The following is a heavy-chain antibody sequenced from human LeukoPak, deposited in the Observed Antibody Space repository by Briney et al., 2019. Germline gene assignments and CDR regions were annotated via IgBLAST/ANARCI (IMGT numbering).Heavy chain of an antibody. V-gene: IGHV3-64*01. CDR1: GFTFSSYA. D-gene: IGHD4-17*01. Sequence: GGSLRLSCAASGFTFSSYAMHWVRQAPGKGLEYVSAISSNGGSTYYANSVKGRFTISRDNSKNTLYLQMNSLRAEDTAVYYCAREMVTTFAFDIWGQGTMVTVSS. CDR2: ISSNGGST. CDR3: AREMVTTFAFDI. J-gene: IGHJ3*02.